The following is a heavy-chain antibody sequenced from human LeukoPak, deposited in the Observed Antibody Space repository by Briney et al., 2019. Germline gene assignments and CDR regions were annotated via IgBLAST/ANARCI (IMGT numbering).Heavy chain of an antibody. Sequence: GGSLRLSCAASGFTFSSYGMHWVRQAPGKGLEWVAFIRYDGSNKYYADSVKGRFTISRDDSKNTLYLQMNSLRAEDTAVYYCAKDVRYFDWFSDAFDIWGQGTMVTVSS. J-gene: IGHJ3*02. V-gene: IGHV3-30*02. D-gene: IGHD3-9*01. CDR1: GFTFSSYG. CDR2: IRYDGSNK. CDR3: AKDVRYFDWFSDAFDI.